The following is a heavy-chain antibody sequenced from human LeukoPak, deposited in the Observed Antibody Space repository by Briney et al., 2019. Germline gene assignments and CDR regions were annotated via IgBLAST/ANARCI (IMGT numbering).Heavy chain of an antibody. V-gene: IGHV3-30*03. CDR3: ARTILAP. Sequence: GGSLRLSCAASGFTFSSYGMHWVRQAPGKGLEWVAVISFDGSNKYYADSVKGRFTISRDNTKKALFLQMNSLRSEDTAIYYCARTILAPWGQGTLVIVSS. CDR1: GFTFSSYG. J-gene: IGHJ5*02. CDR2: ISFDGSNK. D-gene: IGHD3-3*01.